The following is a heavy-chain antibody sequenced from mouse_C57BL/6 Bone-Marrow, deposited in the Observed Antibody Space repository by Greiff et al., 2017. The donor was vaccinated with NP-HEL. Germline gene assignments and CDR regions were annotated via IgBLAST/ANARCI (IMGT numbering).Heavy chain of an antibody. V-gene: IGHV1-55*01. CDR2: IYPGSGST. CDR3: ARRGPPITTVVGNFDY. CDR1: GYTFTSYW. Sequence: VQLQQPGAELVKPGASVKMSCKASGYTFTSYWITWVKQRPGQGLEWIGDIYPGSGSTNYNEKFKSKATLTVDTSSSTAYMQLSSLTSEDSAVYYCARRGPPITTVVGNFDYWGQGTTLTVSS. D-gene: IGHD1-1*01. J-gene: IGHJ2*01.